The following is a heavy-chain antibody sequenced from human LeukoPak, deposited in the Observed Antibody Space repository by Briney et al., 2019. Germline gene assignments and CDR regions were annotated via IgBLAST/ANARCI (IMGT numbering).Heavy chain of an antibody. V-gene: IGHV4-34*01. J-gene: IGHJ4*02. CDR1: GGSFSGYY. CDR3: AREGDYGNYFDY. Sequence: PSETLSLTCAVYGGSFSGYYWSWIRQPPGKGLEWIGEINHSGSTNYNPSLKSRVTISVDTSKNQFSLKLSSVTAADTAVYYCAREGDYGNYFDYWGQGTLVTVSS. D-gene: IGHD4-17*01. CDR2: INHSGST.